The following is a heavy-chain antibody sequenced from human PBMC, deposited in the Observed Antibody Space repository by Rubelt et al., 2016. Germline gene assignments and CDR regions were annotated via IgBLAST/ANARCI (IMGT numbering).Heavy chain of an antibody. Sequence: QLQLQESGPGLVKPSETLSLTCTVSGGSISSSSYYWGWIRQPPGKGLEWIGSIYHSGSTNYNPSLKSRVTISVDTSKNHFALKLSSVTAADTAVYYCARWIAARRSFDYWGQGTLVTVSS. CDR1: GGSISSSSYY. CDR2: IYHSGST. V-gene: IGHV4-39*07. D-gene: IGHD6-6*01. CDR3: ARWIAARRSFDY. J-gene: IGHJ4*02.